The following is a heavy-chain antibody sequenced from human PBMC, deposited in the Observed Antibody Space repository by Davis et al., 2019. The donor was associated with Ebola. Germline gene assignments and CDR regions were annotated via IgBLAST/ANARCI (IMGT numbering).Heavy chain of an antibody. D-gene: IGHD2-21*02. J-gene: IGHJ2*01. CDR2: ISGSGSHI. CDR3: VRDPALVVTGGGWFFGL. Sequence: GGSLRLSCAASGFTFSSYIMNWVRQAPGKGLEWVASISGSGSHIKYADSVKGRFTVSRDNAKNSLYLQMNSLRAEDTAVYYCVRDPALVVTGGGWFFGLWGRGTLVTVSS. CDR1: GFTFSSYI. V-gene: IGHV3-21*01.